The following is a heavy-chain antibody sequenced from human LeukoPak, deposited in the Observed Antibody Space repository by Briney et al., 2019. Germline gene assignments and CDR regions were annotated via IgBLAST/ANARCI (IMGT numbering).Heavy chain of an antibody. J-gene: IGHJ6*03. V-gene: IGHV4-34*01. Sequence: SETLSLTCAVYGGSFSGYYWSWIRQPPGKGLEWIGEINHSGSTNYNPSLKSRVTISVDTSKNQFSLKLSSVTAADTAVYYCARAGEGCSSTSCYYYYYYMDVWGKGTTVTVSS. CDR3: ARAGEGCSSTSCYYYYYYMDV. CDR2: INHSGST. D-gene: IGHD2-2*01. CDR1: GGSFSGYY.